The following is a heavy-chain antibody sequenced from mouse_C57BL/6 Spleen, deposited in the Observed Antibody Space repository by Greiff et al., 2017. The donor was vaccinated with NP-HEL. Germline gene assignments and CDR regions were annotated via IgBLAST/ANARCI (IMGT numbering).Heavy chain of an antibody. V-gene: IGHV1-26*01. CDR3: ARGKGYSHYFDY. J-gene: IGHJ2*01. CDR1: GYTFTDYY. CDR2: INPNNGGT. Sequence: EVQLQQSGPELVKPGASVKISCKASGYTFTDYYMNWVKQSHGKSLEWIGDINPNNGGTSYNQKFKGKATLTVDKSSSTAYMELRSLTSEDSAVYYCARGKGYSHYFDYWGQGTTLTVSS. D-gene: IGHD2-12*01.